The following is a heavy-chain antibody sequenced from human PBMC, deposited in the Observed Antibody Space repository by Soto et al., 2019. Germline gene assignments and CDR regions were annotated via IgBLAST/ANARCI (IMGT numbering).Heavy chain of an antibody. D-gene: IGHD2-2*02. CDR3: ARVERIVVVPAAIVSGDYYYYYGMDV. V-gene: IGHV1-3*01. CDR2: INAGNGNT. CDR1: GYTFTSYA. Sequence: ASVKVSCKASGYTFTSYAMHWVRQAPGQRLEWMGWINAGNGNTKYSQKFQGRVTITRDTSASTAYMELSSLRSDDTAVYYCARVERIVVVPAAIVSGDYYYYYGMDVWGQGTTVTVSS. J-gene: IGHJ6*02.